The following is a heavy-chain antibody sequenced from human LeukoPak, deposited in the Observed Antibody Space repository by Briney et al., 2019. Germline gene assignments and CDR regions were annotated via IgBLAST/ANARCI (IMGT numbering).Heavy chain of an antibody. J-gene: IGHJ6*02. CDR2: MNPNSGNT. Sequence: ASVKVSCKASGYTFTSYDINWVRQATGQGLEWMGWMNPNSGNTGYAQKFQGRVTMTRNTSISTAHMELSSLRSEDTAVYYCASYSSSSLYYYYGMDVWGQGTTVTVSS. CDR3: ASYSSSSLYYYYGMDV. V-gene: IGHV1-8*01. CDR1: GYTFTSYD. D-gene: IGHD6-6*01.